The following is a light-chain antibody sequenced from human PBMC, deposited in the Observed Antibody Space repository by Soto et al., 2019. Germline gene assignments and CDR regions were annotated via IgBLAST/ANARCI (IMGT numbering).Light chain of an antibody. J-gene: IGLJ3*02. V-gene: IGLV2-14*01. Sequence: QSVLTQPASVSGSPGQSITISCTGSSNDIGAYNYISWYHQHPLKAPKLLIYEVDNRPSGISDRFSGSKSGFTASLTISGLQSEDEDEYFCSSYSASIMWVFGGGTKVTVL. CDR2: EVD. CDR3: SSYSASIMWV. CDR1: SNDIGAYNY.